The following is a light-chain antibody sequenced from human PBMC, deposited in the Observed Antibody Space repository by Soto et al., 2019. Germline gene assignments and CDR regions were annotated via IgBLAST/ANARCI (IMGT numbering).Light chain of an antibody. CDR1: QTISSW. J-gene: IGKJ1*01. V-gene: IGKV1-33*01. Sequence: DIQMTQSPSTLSGSVGDRVTITCRASQTISSWLAWYQQKPGKAPKLLIYDAANLKAGVPSRFSGSGSGTDFSFTISSLQPEDIATYFCQQYNNFPVFGPGTKVDI. CDR3: QQYNNFPV. CDR2: DAA.